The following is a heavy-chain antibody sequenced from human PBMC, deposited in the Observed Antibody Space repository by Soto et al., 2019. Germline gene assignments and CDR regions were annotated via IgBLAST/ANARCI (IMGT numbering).Heavy chain of an antibody. V-gene: IGHV4-31*03. J-gene: IGHJ5*02. Sequence: QVQLQESGPGLVKPSQTLSLTCTVSGGSISSGGYYWSWIRQHPGKGLEWIGYIYYSGSTYYNPSLKSRVTIAVDTSKYQFSLKLSSVTAAHTAVYYCARVDVDTAMVGRGWFAPWGQGTLVTVSS. CDR2: IYYSGST. D-gene: IGHD5-18*01. CDR3: ARVDVDTAMVGRGWFAP. CDR1: GGSISSGGYY.